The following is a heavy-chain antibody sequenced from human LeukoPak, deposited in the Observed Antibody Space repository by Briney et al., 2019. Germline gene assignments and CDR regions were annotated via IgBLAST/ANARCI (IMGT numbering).Heavy chain of an antibody. Sequence: GGSLRLSCAASGFTFSSYAMSWVRQAPGKGLEWVSYISGSGRTIYYADSVKGRFTISWDNAKNSMYLQMNRLRAEDTAVYYCARGVYGRFDSWGQGTLVTVSS. V-gene: IGHV3-48*03. CDR1: GFTFSSYA. CDR3: ARGVYGRFDS. D-gene: IGHD2/OR15-2a*01. CDR2: ISGSGRTI. J-gene: IGHJ5*01.